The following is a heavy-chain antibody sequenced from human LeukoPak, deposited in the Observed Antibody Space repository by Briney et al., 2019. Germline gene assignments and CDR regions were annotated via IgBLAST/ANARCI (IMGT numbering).Heavy chain of an antibody. CDR2: VSYSGSP. D-gene: IGHD3-22*01. V-gene: IGHV4-59*08. CDR1: GASISSYY. Sequence: SETLSLTCTVSGASISSYYWSWIRQRPRKGLESIGYVSYSGSPNYTPSLRSQVPISVDTPKRQFSLKLNSVTAADTAVYFCARRDSSSYWYFDLWGRGTLVTVSS. J-gene: IGHJ2*01. CDR3: ARRDSSSYWYFDL.